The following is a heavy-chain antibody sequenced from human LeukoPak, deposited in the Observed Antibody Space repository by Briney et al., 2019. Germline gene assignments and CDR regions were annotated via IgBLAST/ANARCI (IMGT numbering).Heavy chain of an antibody. Sequence: GGSLRLSCAASGFTFSSYWMSWVRQAPGKGLEWVANIKQDGSEKYYVDSVKGRFTISRDNAKNSLYLQMNSLRAEDTAVYYCARESRYSSGRYSVYLDYWGQGTLVTVSS. CDR3: ARESRYSSGRYSVYLDY. CDR1: GFTFSSYW. J-gene: IGHJ4*02. CDR2: IKQDGSEK. D-gene: IGHD6-19*01. V-gene: IGHV3-7*01.